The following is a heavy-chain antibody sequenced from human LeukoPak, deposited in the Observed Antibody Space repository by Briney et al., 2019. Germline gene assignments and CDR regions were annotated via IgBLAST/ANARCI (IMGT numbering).Heavy chain of an antibody. J-gene: IGHJ6*03. CDR2: IYYSGST. CDR1: SGSISSSSYY. Sequence: PSETLSLTCTVSSGSISSSSYYWGWIRQPPGKGLEWIGSIYYSGSTYYNPSLKSRVTKSVDTSKNQFSLKLSSVTATDTAVYYCARKSKGRYYYMDVWGKGTTVTVSS. D-gene: IGHD4-11*01. V-gene: IGHV4-39*07. CDR3: ARKSKGRYYYMDV.